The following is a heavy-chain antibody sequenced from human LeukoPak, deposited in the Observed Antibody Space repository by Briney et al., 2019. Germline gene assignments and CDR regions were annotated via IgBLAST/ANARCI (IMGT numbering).Heavy chain of an antibody. CDR1: GGSISSGGYY. CDR2: IYYSGST. CDR3: AGGGYYYGSGRLSYYYYYMDV. Sequence: PSETLSLTCTVSGGSISSGGYYWSWIRQHPGKGLEWIGYIYYSGSTYYNPSLKSRVTISVDTSKNQFSLKLSSVTAADTAVYYCAGGGYYYGSGRLSYYYYYMDVRGKGTTVTVSS. V-gene: IGHV4-31*03. D-gene: IGHD3-10*01. J-gene: IGHJ6*03.